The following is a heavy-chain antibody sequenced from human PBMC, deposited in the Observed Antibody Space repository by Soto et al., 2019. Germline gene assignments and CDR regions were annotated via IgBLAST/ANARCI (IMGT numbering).Heavy chain of an antibody. D-gene: IGHD6-13*01. CDR3: ARTESSSWSFFYYGMDV. V-gene: IGHV4-59*01. CDR2: VYYSDGT. CDR1: GGSIGSYY. Sequence: SETLSLTCTVTGGSIGSYYWSWIRQSPGRGLEWIGSVYYSDGTNYNPSLKSRATMSMDKSNNQFSLRLRSVTAADTAVYYCARTESSSWSFFYYGMDVWGQGTTVTVSS. J-gene: IGHJ6*02.